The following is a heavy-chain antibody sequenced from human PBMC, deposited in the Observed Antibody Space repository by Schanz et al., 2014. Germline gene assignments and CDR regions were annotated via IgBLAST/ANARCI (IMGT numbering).Heavy chain of an antibody. CDR1: GGTFSSFG. CDR2: MNPNSGNT. V-gene: IGHV1-8*01. CDR3: ARAPTAYCSDTSCLGTPFDY. Sequence: VQLEQSGAEVKKPGSSVKVSCKASGGTFSSFGINWVRQAPGQGLEWMGWMNPNSGNTGYAQKFQGRVTMTRNTSISTAYMELSSLRSEDTAVYYCARAPTAYCSDTSCLGTPFDYWGQGTLVTVSS. D-gene: IGHD2-2*01. J-gene: IGHJ4*02.